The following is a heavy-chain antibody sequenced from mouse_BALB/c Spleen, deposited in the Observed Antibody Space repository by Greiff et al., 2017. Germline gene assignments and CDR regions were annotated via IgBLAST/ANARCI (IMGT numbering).Heavy chain of an antibody. J-gene: IGHJ2*01. CDR3: ARDGYHDY. CDR1: GYSITSDYA. Sequence: EVKLQESGPGLVKPSQSLSLTCTVTGYSITSDYAWNWIRQFPGNKLEWMGYISYSGSTSYNPSLKSRISITRDTSKNQFFLQLNSVTTEDTATYYCARDGYHDYWGQGTTLTVSS. V-gene: IGHV3-2*02. D-gene: IGHD2-3*01. CDR2: ISYSGST.